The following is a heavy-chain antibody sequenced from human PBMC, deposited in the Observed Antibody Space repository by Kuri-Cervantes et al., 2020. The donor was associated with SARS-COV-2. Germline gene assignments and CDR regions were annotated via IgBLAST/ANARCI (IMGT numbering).Heavy chain of an antibody. CDR2: IRYDGSNK. J-gene: IGHJ5*02. CDR1: GFTFSSYG. Sequence: GESLKISCAASGFTFSSYGMHWVRQAPGRGLEWVAFIRYDGSNKYYADSVKGRFTISRDNSKNTLYLQMNSLRAEDTAVYYCAKDHGLWFGEENWFDPWGQGTLVTVSS. CDR3: AKDHGLWFGEENWFDP. D-gene: IGHD3-10*01. V-gene: IGHV3-30*02.